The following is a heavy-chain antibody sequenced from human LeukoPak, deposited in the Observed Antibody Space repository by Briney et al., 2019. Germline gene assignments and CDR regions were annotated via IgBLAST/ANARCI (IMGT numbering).Heavy chain of an antibody. CDR1: GGTFSSYT. J-gene: IGHJ3*02. V-gene: IGHV1-69*02. CDR3: ARFPRTLTTRGDAFDI. Sequence: ASVKVSCKASGGTFSSYTISWVRQAPRQGLEWMGRIIPILGIANYAQKFQGRVTITADKSTSTAYMELSSLRSEDTAVYYCARFPRTLTTRGDAFDIWGQGTMVTVSS. D-gene: IGHD4-17*01. CDR2: IIPILGIA.